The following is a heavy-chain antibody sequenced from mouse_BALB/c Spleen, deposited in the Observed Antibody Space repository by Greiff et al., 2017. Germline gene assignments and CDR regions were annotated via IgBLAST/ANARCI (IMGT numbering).Heavy chain of an antibody. V-gene: IGHV7-3*02. CDR1: GFTFTDYY. J-gene: IGHJ4*01. Sequence: EVQGVESGGGLVQPGGSLRLSCATSGFTFTDYYMSWVRQPPGKALEWLGFIRNKANGYTTEYSASVKGRFTISRDNSQSILYLQMNTLRAEDSATYYCARDTGYRYRDYYAMDYWGQGTSVTVSS. CDR2: IRNKANGYTT. CDR3: ARDTGYRYRDYYAMDY. D-gene: IGHD2-14*01.